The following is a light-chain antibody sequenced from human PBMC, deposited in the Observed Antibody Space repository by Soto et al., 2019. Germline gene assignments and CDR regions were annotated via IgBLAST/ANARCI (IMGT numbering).Light chain of an antibody. Sequence: AIRMTQSPSSLSASTGDSVTITCRASQAISSYLAWYQQKPGKAPKLLIFAASTLQSGVPSRFSGGGSGTDFTLTISCLQSEDFATYYCQQYYVYPRTFGQGTKVEI. CDR3: QQYYVYPRT. CDR2: AAS. V-gene: IGKV1-8*01. CDR1: QAISSY. J-gene: IGKJ1*01.